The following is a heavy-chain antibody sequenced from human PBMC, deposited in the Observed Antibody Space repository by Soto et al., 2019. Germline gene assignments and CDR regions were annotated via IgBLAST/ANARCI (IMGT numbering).Heavy chain of an antibody. CDR1: GCTFSSYA. Sequence: GXSGKVSFKCTGCTFSSYAVGLVRQAPGQGLEWMGGIIPIFGTANYAQKFQGRVTITADESTTTAYMELSSMRSEDTAVYYCARVDSLQAGIDYWAQGTLVTVSS. V-gene: IGHV1-69*01. J-gene: IGHJ4*02. CDR2: IIPIFGTA. CDR3: ARVDSLQAGIDY. D-gene: IGHD3-10*01.